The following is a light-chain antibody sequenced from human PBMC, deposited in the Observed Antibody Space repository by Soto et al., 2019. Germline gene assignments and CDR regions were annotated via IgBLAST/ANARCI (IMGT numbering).Light chain of an antibody. CDR3: HQYDNLPPT. J-gene: IGKJ5*01. Sequence: DIQMTQSPASLSASVGDRVTITCRASQDINNYLDWYQVKPGKAPKLLIYHATNLETGVPSRFSGSGSRTDFSFTISSLQPEDVAIYYCHQYDNLPPTFGQGTRLEIK. CDR2: HAT. V-gene: IGKV1-33*01. CDR1: QDINNY.